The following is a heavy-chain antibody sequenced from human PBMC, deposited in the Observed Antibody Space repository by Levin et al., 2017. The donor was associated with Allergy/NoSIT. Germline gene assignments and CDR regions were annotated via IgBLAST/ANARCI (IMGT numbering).Heavy chain of an antibody. D-gene: IGHD6-19*01. J-gene: IGHJ5*02. CDR3: ATDLGSSGWYGNWFDP. CDR1: GYTLTELS. CDR2: FDPEDGET. V-gene: IGHV1-24*01. Sequence: ASVKVSCKVSGYTLTELSMHWVRQAPGKGLEWMGGFDPEDGETIYAQKFQGRVTMTEDTSTDTAYMELSSLRSEDTAVYYCATDLGSSGWYGNWFDPWGQGTLVTVSS.